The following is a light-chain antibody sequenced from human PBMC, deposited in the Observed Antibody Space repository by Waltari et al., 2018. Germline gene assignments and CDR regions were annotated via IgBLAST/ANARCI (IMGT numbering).Light chain of an antibody. V-gene: IGLV3-19*01. Sequence: TQDPAVSVAMGQTVRITCQGDSLRSYYASWYQQRPGQAPILIIYDKNNRPSGVPDRFSGSSSDNTASLTITGAQAEDEGHYYCHSRDASGVGGTFGGGTKLTVL. CDR1: SLRSYY. CDR3: HSRDASGVGGT. J-gene: IGLJ2*01. CDR2: DKN.